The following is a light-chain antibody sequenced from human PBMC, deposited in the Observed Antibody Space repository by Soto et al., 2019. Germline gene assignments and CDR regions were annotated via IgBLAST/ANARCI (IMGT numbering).Light chain of an antibody. CDR2: GAS. Sequence: EIVLTQSPGTLSLSPGQRATLSCRASESISRDYLAWYQQRLGQAPRLLIYGASSGATGIPDRFSGSGSGTDFTLTISRLEPEDSAVYYCQQYGSSGLTFGGGTKVEIK. V-gene: IGKV3-20*01. CDR3: QQYGSSGLT. J-gene: IGKJ4*01. CDR1: ESISRDY.